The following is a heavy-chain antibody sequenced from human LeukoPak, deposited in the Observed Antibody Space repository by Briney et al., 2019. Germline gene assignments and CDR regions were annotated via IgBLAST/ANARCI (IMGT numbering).Heavy chain of an antibody. Sequence: ASVKVSCKASGYTFTSYDINWVRQATGQGLEWMGWMNPNSGNTGYAQKFQGRVTMTRNTSISTAYMELSSLRSEDTAVYYCARRGVYCSGGSCTYYYGMDVWGQGTRSPSP. V-gene: IGHV1-8*01. CDR1: GYTFTSYD. J-gene: IGHJ6*02. D-gene: IGHD2-15*01. CDR3: ARRGVYCSGGSCTYYYGMDV. CDR2: MNPNSGNT.